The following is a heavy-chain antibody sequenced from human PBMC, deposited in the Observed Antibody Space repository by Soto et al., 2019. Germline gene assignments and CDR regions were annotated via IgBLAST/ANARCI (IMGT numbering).Heavy chain of an antibody. CDR3: RVGATEGHYYYYGMDV. V-gene: IGHV3-33*01. J-gene: IGHJ6*02. CDR1: GFTFSSYG. Sequence: QVQLVESGGGVVQPGRSLRLSCAASGFTFSSYGMHWVRQAPGKGLEWVAVIWYDGSNKYYADSVKGRFTISRDNSKNTLYLQMNSLRAEDTAVYYCRVGATEGHYYYYGMDVWGQGTTVTVSS. D-gene: IGHD1-26*01. CDR2: IWYDGSNK.